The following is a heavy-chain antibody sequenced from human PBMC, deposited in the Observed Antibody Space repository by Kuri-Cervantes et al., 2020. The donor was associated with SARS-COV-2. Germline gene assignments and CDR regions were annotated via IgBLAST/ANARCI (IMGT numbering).Heavy chain of an antibody. CDR3: ARVGPVVPAAMDWFDP. D-gene: IGHD2-2*01. CDR2: ISAYNGNT. Sequence: ASVPVSCKASGYTFTSYGISWVRQAPGQGLEWMGWISAYNGNTNYAQKLQGRVTMTTDTSTSTAYMELRSLRSDDTAVYYCARVGPVVPAAMDWFDPWGQGTLVTVFS. CDR1: GYTFTSYG. V-gene: IGHV1-18*01. J-gene: IGHJ5*02.